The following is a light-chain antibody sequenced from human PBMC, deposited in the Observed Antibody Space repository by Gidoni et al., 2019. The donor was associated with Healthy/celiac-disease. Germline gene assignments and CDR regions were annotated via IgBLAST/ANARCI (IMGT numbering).Light chain of an antibody. J-gene: IGKJ4*01. CDR2: GAA. Sequence: VLTQSPGTLSLSPGARATLSCRASQSVSSSYLAWYQQKPGPAPRILLYGAASRATGIPDRFSGSGSWADVSLTISRLEPEDVAVYYCQQYGSSPPLTFGGXTKVEIK. CDR1: QSVSSSY. CDR3: QQYGSSPPLT. V-gene: IGKV3-20*01.